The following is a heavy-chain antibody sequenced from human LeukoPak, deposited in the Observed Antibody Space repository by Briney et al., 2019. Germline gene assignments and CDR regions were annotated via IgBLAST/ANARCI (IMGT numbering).Heavy chain of an antibody. J-gene: IGHJ6*02. Sequence: ASVKVSCKASGYTFTSYDINWVRQATGQGLEWMGWMNPNSGNTGYAQKFQGRVTMTRNTSISTAYMELSSLRSEDTAVYYCARVVTGPFSSSWLYYYYYGMDVWGQGTTVTVSS. D-gene: IGHD6-13*01. CDR2: MNPNSGNT. CDR1: GYTFTSYD. CDR3: ARVVTGPFSSSWLYYYYYGMDV. V-gene: IGHV1-8*01.